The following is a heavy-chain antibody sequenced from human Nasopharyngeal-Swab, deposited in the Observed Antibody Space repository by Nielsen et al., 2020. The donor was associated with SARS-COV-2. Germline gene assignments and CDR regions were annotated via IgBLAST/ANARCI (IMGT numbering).Heavy chain of an antibody. CDR3: AILEGNGSGSP. V-gene: IGHV3-66*01. D-gene: IGHD3-10*01. CDR1: GFTVSSNY. CDR2: IYTGGST. J-gene: IGHJ5*02. Sequence: GGSLRLSCAASGFTVSSNYMNWVRQAPGKALEWVSVIYTGGSTYYADSVKGRFTISRDNSKNTLYLQMNSLRAEDTAVYYCAILEGNGSGSPWGQGTLVTVSS.